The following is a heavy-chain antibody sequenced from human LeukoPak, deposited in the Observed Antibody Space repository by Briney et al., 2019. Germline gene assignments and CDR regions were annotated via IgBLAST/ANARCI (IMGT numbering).Heavy chain of an antibody. Sequence: GGSLRLSCAASGFTFSNYAMSWVRQAPGKGLEWVSAILGSGGSTYYADSVKGRFTVSRDNSKSTLYLQMNSLRAEDTALYYCAKWGDYDVLTGYYIPDYWGQGTLVTVSS. CDR2: ILGSGGST. CDR1: GFTFSNYA. J-gene: IGHJ4*02. V-gene: IGHV3-23*01. D-gene: IGHD3-9*01. CDR3: AKWGDYDVLTGYYIPDY.